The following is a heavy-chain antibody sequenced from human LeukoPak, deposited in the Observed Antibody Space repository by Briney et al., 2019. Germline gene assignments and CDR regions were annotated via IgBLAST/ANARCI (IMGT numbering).Heavy chain of an antibody. Sequence: PGGSLRLSFAASGFTFSRYWMHWVRQAPGKGLVWVSRINTDGSSTSYADSVKGRFTISRDNAKNTMYLQMNSLRVEDTAVYYCTRGYPIFDYWGQGTLVTVSS. CDR1: GFTFSRYW. D-gene: IGHD3-16*02. V-gene: IGHV3-74*01. J-gene: IGHJ4*02. CDR3: TRGYPIFDY. CDR2: INTDGSST.